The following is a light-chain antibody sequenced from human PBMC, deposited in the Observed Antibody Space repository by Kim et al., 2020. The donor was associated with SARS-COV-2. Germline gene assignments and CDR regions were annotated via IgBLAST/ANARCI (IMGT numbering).Light chain of an antibody. V-gene: IGLV2-23*01. Sequence: PGQSITLSCTGASSDVGRYGFVSWYQQHPGKAPKLMTYEGNKRPSGVSHRFSGTQSGDTASLIISGLQAEDEADYYCSSYAGSTWVFGGGTQLTVL. CDR2: EGN. J-gene: IGLJ3*02. CDR3: SSYAGSTWV. CDR1: SSDVGRYGF.